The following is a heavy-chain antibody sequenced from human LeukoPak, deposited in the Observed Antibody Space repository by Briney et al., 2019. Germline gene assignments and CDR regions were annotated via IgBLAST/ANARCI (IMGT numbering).Heavy chain of an antibody. CDR1: GFTFGKYG. CDR3: ARETSGLAAADH. J-gene: IGHJ4*02. D-gene: IGHD6-13*01. CDR2: IWFDGTRK. V-gene: IGHV3-33*01. Sequence: GSLRLSCAASGFTFGKYGMHWVRQAPGKGLEWVAVIWFDGTRKYYGDSVRGRFTISRDNSKNTLFLQMNSLRVEDTAVYFCARETSGLAAADHWGQGTLVTVSS.